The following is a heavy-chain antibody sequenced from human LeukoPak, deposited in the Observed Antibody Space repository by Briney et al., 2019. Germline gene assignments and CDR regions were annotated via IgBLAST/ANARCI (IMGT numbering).Heavy chain of an antibody. CDR3: ARENGDYDGPDDAFDI. CDR2: IWYDGSNK. Sequence: GGSLRLSCAASGFTFSSYGMHWVRQAPGKGLERVAVIWYDGSNKYYADSVKGRFTISRDNSKNTLYLQMNSLRAEDTAVYYCARENGDYDGPDDAFDIWGQGTMVTVSS. J-gene: IGHJ3*02. CDR1: GFTFSSYG. D-gene: IGHD4-17*01. V-gene: IGHV3-33*01.